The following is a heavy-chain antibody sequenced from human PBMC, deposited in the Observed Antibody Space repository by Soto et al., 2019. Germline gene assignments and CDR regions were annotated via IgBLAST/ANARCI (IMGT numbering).Heavy chain of an antibody. CDR2: INPNSGGT. V-gene: IGHV1-2*02. D-gene: IGHD3-10*01. CDR3: ARGSGSYYNSLSYYGMDV. Sequence: RASVKVSCKASGYTFTGYYMHWVRQAPGQGLEWMGWINPNSGGTNYAQKFQGRVTMTRDTSISTAYMELSRLRSDDTAVYYCARGSGSYYNSLSYYGMDVWGQGTTVTV. CDR1: GYTFTGYY. J-gene: IGHJ6*02.